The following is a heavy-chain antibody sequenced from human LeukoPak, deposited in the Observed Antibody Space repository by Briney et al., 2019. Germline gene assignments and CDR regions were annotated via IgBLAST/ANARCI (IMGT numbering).Heavy chain of an antibody. CDR1: GGTFISYA. J-gene: IGHJ3*02. Sequence: SVKVSCKASGGTFISYAISWVRQAPGQGLEWMGRIIPIFGIANYAQKFQGRVTIIADKSTSTAYMELSSLRSEDTAVYYCARSPTDSSGYPNPLFDIWGQGTMVTVSS. V-gene: IGHV1-69*04. CDR3: ARSPTDSSGYPNPLFDI. D-gene: IGHD3-22*01. CDR2: IIPIFGIA.